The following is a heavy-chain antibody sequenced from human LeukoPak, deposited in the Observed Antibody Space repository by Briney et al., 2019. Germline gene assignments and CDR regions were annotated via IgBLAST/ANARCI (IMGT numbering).Heavy chain of an antibody. CDR3: AREASGGYSDY. V-gene: IGHV1-46*01. CDR1: GYTFSSYY. D-gene: IGHD4-23*01. Sequence: ASVKVSCKASGYTFSSYYMHWVRQAPGQGLEWVGLINPTGDSTNYAQNFRGRVTMTRDTSTSTVYMDLNSLRSEDTAVYYCAREASGGYSDYWGQGTLVTVSS. J-gene: IGHJ4*02. CDR2: INPTGDST.